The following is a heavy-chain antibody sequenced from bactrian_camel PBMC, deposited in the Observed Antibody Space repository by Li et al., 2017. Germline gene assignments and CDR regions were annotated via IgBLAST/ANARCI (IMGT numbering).Heavy chain of an antibody. CDR3: VTSYGTRWYVFAY. V-gene: IGHV3S1*01. CDR2: ISASGGTT. D-gene: IGHD6*01. CDR1: GFTFSSYW. J-gene: IGHJ4*01. Sequence: QVQLVESGGGLVQPGGSLRLSCAASGFTFSSYWMYWVRQAPGKGLEWVSAISASGGTTIYADSVKGRFTISRDNAKNTVYLQMNSLKPEDTAVYYCVTSYGTRWYVFAYWGQGTQVTVS.